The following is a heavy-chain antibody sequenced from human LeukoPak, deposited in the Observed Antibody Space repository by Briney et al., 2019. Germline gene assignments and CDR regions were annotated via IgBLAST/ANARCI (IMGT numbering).Heavy chain of an antibody. V-gene: IGHV4-30-2*01. D-gene: IGHD6-6*01. CDR2: IYHSGST. Sequence: SETLSLTCTVSGGSISSGGYYWSWIRQPPGKGLEWIEYIYHSGSTYYNPSLKSRVTISVDRSKNQFSLKLSSVTAADTAVYYCARTSSSSFPDYWGQGTLVTVSS. CDR1: GGSISSGGYY. CDR3: ARTSSSSFPDY. J-gene: IGHJ4*02.